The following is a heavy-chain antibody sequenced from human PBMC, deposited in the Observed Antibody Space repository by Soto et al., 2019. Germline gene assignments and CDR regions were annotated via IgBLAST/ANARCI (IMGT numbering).Heavy chain of an antibody. CDR2: IWYDGSNK. Sequence: GGSLRLSCAASGFTFSSYGMHWVRQAPGKGLEWVAVIWYDGSNKYYADSVKGRFTISRDNSKNTLYLQMNSLRAEDTAVYYCARDHIVVVTAQTPYYGMDVWGQGTTVTVSS. CDR1: GFTFSSYG. V-gene: IGHV3-33*01. CDR3: ARDHIVVVTAQTPYYGMDV. D-gene: IGHD2-21*02. J-gene: IGHJ6*02.